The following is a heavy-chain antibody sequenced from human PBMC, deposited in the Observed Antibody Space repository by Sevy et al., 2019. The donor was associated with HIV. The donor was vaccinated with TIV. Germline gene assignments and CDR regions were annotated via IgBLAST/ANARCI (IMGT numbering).Heavy chain of an antibody. CDR3: ARAGSLKDYYYYMDV. J-gene: IGHJ6*03. CDR2: INSDGSST. V-gene: IGHV3-74*01. D-gene: IGHD3-10*01. CDR1: GFTFSSYW. Sequence: GGSLRLSCAASGFTFSSYWMHWVRQAPGKGLVWVSRINSDGSSTSYADSVKGRFTISRDNAKNTLYLQMNSLRAEDTAVYYCARAGSLKDYYYYMDVWGKGTTVTVSS.